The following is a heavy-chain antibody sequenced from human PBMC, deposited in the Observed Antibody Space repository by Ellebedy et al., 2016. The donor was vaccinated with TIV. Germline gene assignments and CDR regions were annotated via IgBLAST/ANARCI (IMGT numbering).Heavy chain of an antibody. CDR1: GFSFSSHG. V-gene: IGHV3-30*19. J-gene: IGHJ5*02. CDR2: IAYDAAHI. Sequence: GESLKISXAASGFSFSSHGMHWVRQAPGKGLEWMTVIAYDAAHIYYAESVKGRFTISRDNSKNTLYLEMSSLRVDDTAIYYCVRENSGRTGLPWFDPWGQGTRVTVSS. CDR3: VRENSGRTGLPWFDP. D-gene: IGHD1-26*01.